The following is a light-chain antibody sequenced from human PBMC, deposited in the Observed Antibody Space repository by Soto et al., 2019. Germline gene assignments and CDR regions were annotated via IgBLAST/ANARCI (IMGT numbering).Light chain of an antibody. CDR1: QSISSW. V-gene: IGKV1-5*03. J-gene: IGKJ4*01. CDR2: KAS. CDR3: QQYESYSPLT. Sequence: DIQMTQSPSTLSSSLGDRVTITCRASQSISSWLAWYQQKPGKAPKLLIYKASGLESGVPSRFSGSGSGTDFSLTISSLQPADFSAYYGQQYESYSPLTFGGGTKVDIK.